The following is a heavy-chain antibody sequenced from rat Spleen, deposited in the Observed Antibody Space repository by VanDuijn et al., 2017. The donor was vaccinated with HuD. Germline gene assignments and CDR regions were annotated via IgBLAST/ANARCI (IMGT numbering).Heavy chain of an antibody. J-gene: IGHJ2*01. Sequence: EVQLVESGGGLVQPGRSLKLSCAASGFTFSTFPMAWVRQAPKMGLEWVASISSGGGDTYYPDSVRGRFTISRDNAKSTLYLQMDSLRSEDTASYYCASHDFGGPYYWGQGVMVTVSS. V-gene: IGHV5-25*01. D-gene: IGHD1-11*01. CDR2: ISSGGGDT. CDR1: GFTFSTFP. CDR3: ASHDFGGPYY.